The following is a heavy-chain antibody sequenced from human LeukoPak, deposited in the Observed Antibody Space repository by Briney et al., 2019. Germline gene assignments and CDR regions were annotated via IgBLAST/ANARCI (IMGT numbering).Heavy chain of an antibody. Sequence: ASVKVPSNVSGYTLTELSMHWVRQAPGKGLEWMGGFDPEDGETIYAQKFQGRVTTTEDTSTDTAYMELSSLRSEDTAVYYCATRGTGYSSYYRDVCAKGTTVTVSS. D-gene: IGHD1-1*01. J-gene: IGHJ6*03. CDR3: ATRGTGYSSYYRDV. V-gene: IGHV1-24*01. CDR1: GYTLTELS. CDR2: FDPEDGET.